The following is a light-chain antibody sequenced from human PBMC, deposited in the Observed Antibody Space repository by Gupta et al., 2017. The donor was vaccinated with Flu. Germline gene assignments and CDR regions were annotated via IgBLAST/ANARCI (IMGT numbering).Light chain of an antibody. CDR1: QSVSSY. CDR2: DAS. V-gene: IGKV3-11*01. J-gene: IGKJ1*01. Sequence: EIVLTQSPATLSLSPGERATLSCRASQSVSSYLAWYQQEPGQAPRLLIYDASNRATGIPARFSGSGPGTDFTLTISSLEPEDFAVYYCQQRSNWPRTFGQGTKVEIK. CDR3: QQRSNWPRT.